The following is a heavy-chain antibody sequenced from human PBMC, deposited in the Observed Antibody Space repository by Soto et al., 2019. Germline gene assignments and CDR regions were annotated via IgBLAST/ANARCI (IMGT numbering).Heavy chain of an antibody. J-gene: IGHJ4*02. V-gene: IGHV3-11*06. CDR3: ARAASELDY. CDR2: ISSTSSHT. Sequence: QVQLVESGGGLVKPGGSLRLSCSASGFTFSDYYMTWIRQAPGKGLEWVSYISSTSSHTNYADSVEGRFTISRDNAKNSLYRQMNSLRAEDTAVYYCARAASELDYWGQGTLVTVSP. D-gene: IGHD5-18*01. CDR1: GFTFSDYY.